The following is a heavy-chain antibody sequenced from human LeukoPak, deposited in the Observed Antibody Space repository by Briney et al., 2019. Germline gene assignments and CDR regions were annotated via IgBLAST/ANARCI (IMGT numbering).Heavy chain of an antibody. J-gene: IGHJ4*02. CDR1: GYSISSGYY. D-gene: IGHD1/OR15-1a*01. CDR3: ARERITGTVDY. Sequence: SETLSLTCTVSGYSISSGYYWGWIRQPPGKGLEWIGSIYHSGSTYYNPSLKSRVTISVDTSKNQSSLKLSSVTAADTAVYYCARERITGTVDYWGQGTLVTVSS. CDR2: IYHSGST. V-gene: IGHV4-38-2*02.